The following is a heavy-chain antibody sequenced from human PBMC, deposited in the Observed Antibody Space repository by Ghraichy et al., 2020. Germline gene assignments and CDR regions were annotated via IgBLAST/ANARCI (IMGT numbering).Heavy chain of an antibody. CDR1: GGSFSGYY. CDR2: INHSGST. Sequence: SETLSLTCAVYGGSFSGYYWSWIRQPPGKGLEWIGEINHSGSTNYNPSLKSRVTISVDTSKNQFSLKLSSVTAADTAVYYCARDRPTRGFDPWGQGTLVTVSS. V-gene: IGHV4-34*01. J-gene: IGHJ5*02. CDR3: ARDRPTRGFDP.